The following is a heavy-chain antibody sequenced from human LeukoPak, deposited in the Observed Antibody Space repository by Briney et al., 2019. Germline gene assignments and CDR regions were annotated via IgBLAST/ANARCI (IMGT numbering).Heavy chain of an antibody. CDR3: GKYLQTTVGANDY. CDR2: ISGSGGAT. D-gene: IGHD1-26*01. V-gene: IGHV3-23*01. Sequence: GWSLRLSCAASGFIFINHPINWVRQAPGRGLAGVSVISGSGGATFYGDSVQGRFTISRDNSRDTLYLQMNSLTAEDTAVYYCGKYLQTTVGANDYWGQGTLVTVSS. J-gene: IGHJ4*02. CDR1: GFIFINHP.